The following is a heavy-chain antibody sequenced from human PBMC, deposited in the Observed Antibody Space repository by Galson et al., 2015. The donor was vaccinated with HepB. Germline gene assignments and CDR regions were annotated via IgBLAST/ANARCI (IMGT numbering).Heavy chain of an antibody. CDR3: ASPLLAGTMIATFDY. J-gene: IGHJ4*02. Sequence: SLRLSCAASGFTFSSYAMHWVRQAPGKGLEWVAVISYDGSNKYYADSVKGRFTISRDNSKNTLYLQMNSLRAEDTAVYYCASPLLAGTMIATFDYWGQGTLVTVSS. CDR2: ISYDGSNK. D-gene: IGHD3-22*01. V-gene: IGHV3-30-3*01. CDR1: GFTFSSYA.